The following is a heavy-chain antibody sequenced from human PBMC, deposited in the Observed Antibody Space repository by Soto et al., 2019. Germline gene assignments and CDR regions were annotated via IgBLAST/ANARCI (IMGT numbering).Heavy chain of an antibody. CDR2: ISSSSSYI. Sequence: EVQLVESGGGLVKPGGSLRLSCAASGFTFSSYSMNWVRQAPGKGLEWVSSISSSSSYIYYADSVKGRFTISRDNAKNSLYLQMNSLIAEDMAVYYCARAGTSSGYSYYLDYWGQGTLVTVVS. V-gene: IGHV3-21*01. D-gene: IGHD3-22*01. CDR3: ARAGTSSGYSYYLDY. CDR1: GFTFSSYS. J-gene: IGHJ4*02.